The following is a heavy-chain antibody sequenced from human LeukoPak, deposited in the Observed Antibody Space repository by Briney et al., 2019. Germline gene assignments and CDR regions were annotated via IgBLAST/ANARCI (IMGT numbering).Heavy chain of an antibody. D-gene: IGHD2-21*02. V-gene: IGHV3-53*01. Sequence: PGGSLRLSCAASGFTVSSNYMSWVRQAPGKGLEWVSVIYSAGSTYYADSVKGRFTISRDNSKNTLFLQMNSLRAEDTAVYYCARGRRDCSGDCYVAFGIWGQGTMVTVSS. CDR3: ARGRRDCSGDCYVAFGI. CDR2: IYSAGST. J-gene: IGHJ3*02. CDR1: GFTVSSNY.